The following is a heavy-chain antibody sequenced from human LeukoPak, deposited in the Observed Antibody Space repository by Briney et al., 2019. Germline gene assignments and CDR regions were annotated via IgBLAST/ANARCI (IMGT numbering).Heavy chain of an antibody. CDR1: GGTFSSYA. CDR2: IIPIFGTA. Sequence: ASVKVSCKASGGTFSSYAISWVRQAPGQGLEWMGGIIPIFGTANYAQKFQGRVTITADESTSTAYMELSSLRSEDTAVYYCARDLRVVTAIQDYYYGMDVWGQGTTVTVSS. V-gene: IGHV1-69*13. D-gene: IGHD2-21*02. CDR3: ARDLRVVTAIQDYYYGMDV. J-gene: IGHJ6*02.